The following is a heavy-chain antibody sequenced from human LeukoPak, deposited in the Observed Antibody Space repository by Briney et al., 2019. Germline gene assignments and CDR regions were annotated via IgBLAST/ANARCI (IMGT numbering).Heavy chain of an antibody. CDR3: ARDHRDFWSGYEIEGYFDY. D-gene: IGHD3-3*01. CDR2: IYHSGST. V-gene: IGHV4-30-2*01. J-gene: IGHJ4*02. CDR1: GGSISSGGYS. Sequence: PSQTLSLTCAVSGGSISSGGYSWSWIRQPPGKGLEWIGYIYHSGSTYYNPSLKSRVTISVDRSKNQFSLKLSSVTAADTAVYYCARDHRDFWSGYEIEGYFDYWGQGTLVTVSS.